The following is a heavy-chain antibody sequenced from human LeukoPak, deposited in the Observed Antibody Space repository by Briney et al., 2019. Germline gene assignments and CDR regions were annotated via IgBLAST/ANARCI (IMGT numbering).Heavy chain of an antibody. Sequence: GESLRLSCAASGFTFSDYYMSWIRQAPGKGLEWVSYISSSGSTIYYSDSVKGRFTISRDNAKNSLYLQMNSLRAEDTAVYYCARDLDYYGMDVWGQGTTVTVSS. CDR3: ARDLDYYGMDV. CDR1: GFTFSDYY. J-gene: IGHJ6*02. CDR2: ISSSGSTI. V-gene: IGHV3-11*01.